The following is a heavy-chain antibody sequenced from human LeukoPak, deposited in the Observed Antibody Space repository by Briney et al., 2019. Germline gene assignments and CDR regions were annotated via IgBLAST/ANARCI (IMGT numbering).Heavy chain of an antibody. Sequence: PSETLSLTCTVSGDSLSSHYWSWIRQPPGKGLEWIGFIYGSGSTHYASSLRSRVTISEDTSKNQFSLRLTSVTAADTAVCYCARDVGWYSHDSWGQGTLVTVSS. J-gene: IGHJ4*02. CDR2: IYGSGST. CDR1: GDSLSSHY. D-gene: IGHD6-19*01. CDR3: ARDVGWYSHDS. V-gene: IGHV4-4*08.